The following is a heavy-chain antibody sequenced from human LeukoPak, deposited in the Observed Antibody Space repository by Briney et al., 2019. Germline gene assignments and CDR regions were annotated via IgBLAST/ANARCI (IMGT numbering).Heavy chain of an antibody. CDR2: INHSGGT. D-gene: IGHD2-2*01. J-gene: IGHJ4*02. Sequence: SETLSLTCAVYGGSFSGYYWSWIRQPPGKGLEWIGEINHSGGTNYNPSLKSRLTISVDTSKNQFSLKLSSVTAADTAVYYCARDVGEYCSSTNCYASHYWGQGTLVTVSS. CDR3: ARDVGEYCSSTNCYASHY. V-gene: IGHV4-34*01. CDR1: GGSFSGYY.